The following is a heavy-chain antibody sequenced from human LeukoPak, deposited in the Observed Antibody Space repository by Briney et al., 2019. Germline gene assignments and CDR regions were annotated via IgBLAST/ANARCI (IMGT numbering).Heavy chain of an antibody. CDR3: ARRGIPVTGTGFDY. V-gene: IGHV4-39*01. D-gene: IGHD6-13*01. CDR1: GGSISSSTYY. CDR2: IYYSGST. Sequence: PSETLSLTCTVSGGSISSSTYYWGWIRQPPGKGLEWIGNIYYSGSTYYNPSLMSRVTISVDTSKNQFSLKLSSVTAADTAVYYCARRGIPVTGTGFDYWGQGTLVTASS. J-gene: IGHJ4*02.